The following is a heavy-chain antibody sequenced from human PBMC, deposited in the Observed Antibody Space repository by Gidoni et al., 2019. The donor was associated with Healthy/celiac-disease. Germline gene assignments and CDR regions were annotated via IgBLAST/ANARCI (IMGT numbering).Heavy chain of an antibody. D-gene: IGHD2-15*01. CDR3: ARETSPGSNPGPLLAFDI. J-gene: IGHJ3*02. CDR1: GASVSSNSAA. CDR2: TYYRSKWYN. V-gene: IGHV6-1*01. Sequence: QVQLQQSGPGLVKPSQTLSLTCAISGASVSSNSAAWNWIRQSPSRGLEWLGRTYYRSKWYNDYAVSVKSRITINPDTSKNQFSLQLNSVTPEDTAVYYCARETSPGSNPGPLLAFDIWGQGTMVTVSS.